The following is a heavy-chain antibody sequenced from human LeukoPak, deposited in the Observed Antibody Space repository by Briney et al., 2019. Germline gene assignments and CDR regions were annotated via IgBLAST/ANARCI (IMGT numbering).Heavy chain of an antibody. J-gene: IGHJ4*02. V-gene: IGHV4-39*07. D-gene: IGHD3-3*01. CDR2: IYYSGST. Sequence: SETLSLTCTVSGGSISSSSYYWGWIRQPPGKGLEWIGSIYYSGSTYYNPSLKSRVTISVDTSKNQFSLKLSSVTAADTAVYYCARAANYDFLDWGQGTLVTVSS. CDR1: GGSISSSSYY. CDR3: ARAANYDFLD.